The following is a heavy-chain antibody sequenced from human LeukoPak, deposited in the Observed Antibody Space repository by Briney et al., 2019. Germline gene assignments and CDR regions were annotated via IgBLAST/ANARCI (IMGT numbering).Heavy chain of an antibody. D-gene: IGHD1-26*01. V-gene: IGHV3-64*01. CDR1: GFTFSSYA. J-gene: IGHJ5*02. Sequence: GGSLRLPCAASGFTFSSYAMHWVRQAPGKGLEYVSAISSNGGSTYYANSVKGRFTISRDNSKNTLYLQMGSLRAEDMAVYYCARDKSPRGRGANWFDPWGQGTLVTVSS. CDR3: ARDKSPRGRGANWFDP. CDR2: ISSNGGST.